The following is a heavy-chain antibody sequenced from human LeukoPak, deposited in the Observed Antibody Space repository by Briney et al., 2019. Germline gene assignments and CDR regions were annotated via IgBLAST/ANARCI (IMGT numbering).Heavy chain of an antibody. CDR1: GGSISSSNW. CDR3: ARGATIFGVVHAFDY. CDR2: IYHSGST. Sequence: SGTLSLTCAVSGGSISSSNWWSWVRQPPGKGLEWIGEIYHSGSTNYNPSLKSRVTISVDTSRNQFSLKLSSVTAADTAVYYCARGATIFGVVHAFDYWGQGTLVTVSS. D-gene: IGHD3-3*01. J-gene: IGHJ4*02. V-gene: IGHV4-4*02.